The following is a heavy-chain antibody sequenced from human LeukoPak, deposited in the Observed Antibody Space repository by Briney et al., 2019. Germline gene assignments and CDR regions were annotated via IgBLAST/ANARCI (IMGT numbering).Heavy chain of an antibody. Sequence: SETLSLTCTVSGGSFSSGSYYWSWIRQPPGKGLEWIGYIYYSGSTNYNPSLKSRVTISVDRSKNQFSLKLSSVTAADTAVYYCAALYDSSGYYYAFDYWGQGTLVTVSS. J-gene: IGHJ4*02. CDR2: IYYSGST. CDR1: GGSFSSGSYY. V-gene: IGHV4-61*01. D-gene: IGHD3-22*01. CDR3: AALYDSSGYYYAFDY.